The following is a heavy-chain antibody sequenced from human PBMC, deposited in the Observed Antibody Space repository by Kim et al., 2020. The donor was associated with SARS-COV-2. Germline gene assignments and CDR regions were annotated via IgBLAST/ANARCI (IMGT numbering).Heavy chain of an antibody. J-gene: IGHJ6*02. CDR3: ARDQRFLEWLLGQYYYYYGMDV. D-gene: IGHD3-3*01. Sequence: ASVKVSCKASGYTFTSYYMHWVRQAPGQGLEWMGIINPSGGSTSYAQKFQGRVTMTRDTSTSTVYMELSSLRSEDTAVYYCARDQRFLEWLLGQYYYYYGMDVWGQGTTVTVSS. CDR1: GYTFTSYY. CDR2: INPSGGST. V-gene: IGHV1-46*01.